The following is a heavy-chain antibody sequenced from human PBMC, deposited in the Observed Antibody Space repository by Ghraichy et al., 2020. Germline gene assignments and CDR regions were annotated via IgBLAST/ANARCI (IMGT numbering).Heavy chain of an antibody. D-gene: IGHD6-19*01. CDR3: ARGIAVPGRFDY. J-gene: IGHJ4*02. V-gene: IGHV3-53*01. CDR2: IYSGGTT. Sequence: GGSLRLSCAASGFTVSSNYMTWIRQAPGKGLEWVSVIYSGGTTYYADSVKGRFTISRDNSKNTLYLQMNSLRAEDTAMYYCARGIAVPGRFDYWGQGTLVTVSS. CDR1: GFTVSSNY.